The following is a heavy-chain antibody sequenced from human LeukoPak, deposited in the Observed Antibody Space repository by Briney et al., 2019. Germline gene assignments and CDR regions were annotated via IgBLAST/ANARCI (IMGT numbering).Heavy chain of an antibody. J-gene: IGHJ3*02. CDR1: GGSISSGGYY. CDR3: ARVSLYNWNYEAFDI. V-gene: IGHV4-30-2*01. CDR2: IYHSGST. Sequence: SQTLSLTCTVSGGSISSGGYYWSWIRQPPGKGLEWIGYIYHSGSTYYNPSLKSRVTISVDRSKNQFSLKLSSVTAADTAVYYCARVSLYNWNYEAFDIWGQGTMVTVSS. D-gene: IGHD1-7*01.